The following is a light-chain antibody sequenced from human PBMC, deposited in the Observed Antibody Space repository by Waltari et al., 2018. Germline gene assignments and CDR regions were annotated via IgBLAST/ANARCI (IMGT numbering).Light chain of an antibody. CDR1: QSVGRA. J-gene: IGKJ1*01. CDR3: QHYVRLPVT. Sequence: VLTQSPGTLSFSAGERATPSCRASQSVGRALAWYQQKPGQAPRLLIYDASIRATGVPDRFSGSGSGTDFSLTISRLEPEDVAVYNCQHYVRLPVTFGQGTKVE. CDR2: DAS. V-gene: IGKV3-20*01.